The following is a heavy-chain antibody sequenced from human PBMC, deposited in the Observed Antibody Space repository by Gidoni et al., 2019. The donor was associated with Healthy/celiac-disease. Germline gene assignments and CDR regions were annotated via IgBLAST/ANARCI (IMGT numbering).Heavy chain of an antibody. Sequence: QVQLVQSGAEVKKPGASVKVSCKASGYTFTSYGISWVRQAPGQGLEWMGWISAYNGNTNYAQKLQGRVTMTTDTSTSTAYMELRSLRSDDTAVYYCARVYHSSSWYNSWLDDAFDIWGQGTMVTVSS. CDR3: ARVYHSSSWYNSWLDDAFDI. CDR1: GYTFTSYG. CDR2: ISAYNGNT. V-gene: IGHV1-18*01. D-gene: IGHD6-13*01. J-gene: IGHJ3*02.